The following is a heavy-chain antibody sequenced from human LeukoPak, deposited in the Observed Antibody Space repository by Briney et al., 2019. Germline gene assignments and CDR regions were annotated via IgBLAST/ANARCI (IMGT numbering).Heavy chain of an antibody. Sequence: PGGSLRLSCAASGFTFSSSWMHWVRQAPGKGLVWVSRITSDGSSTSYADSVKGRFTISIDNSKSTLYLQMNSLRAEDTTVYYCAKDRYSGLNTIDYWGQGTLVTVSS. CDR3: AKDRYSGLNTIDY. V-gene: IGHV3-74*01. CDR1: GFTFSSSW. CDR2: ITSDGSST. D-gene: IGHD6-13*01. J-gene: IGHJ4*02.